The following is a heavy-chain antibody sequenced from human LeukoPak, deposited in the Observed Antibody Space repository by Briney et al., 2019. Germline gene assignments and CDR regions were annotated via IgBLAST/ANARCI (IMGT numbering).Heavy chain of an antibody. D-gene: IGHD3-22*01. CDR3: AKDIAYYDSSGYPDY. J-gene: IGHJ4*02. Sequence: GGPLRLSCAASGFTFDDYAMHWVRQAPGKGLEWVSGISWNSGSIGYADSVKGRFTISRDNAKNSLYLQMNSLRAEDTALYYCAKDIAYYDSSGYPDYWGQGTLVTVSS. CDR1: GFTFDDYA. CDR2: ISWNSGSI. V-gene: IGHV3-9*01.